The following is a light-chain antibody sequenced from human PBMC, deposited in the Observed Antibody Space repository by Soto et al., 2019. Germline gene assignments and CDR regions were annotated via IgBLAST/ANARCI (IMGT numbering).Light chain of an antibody. Sequence: VMTQSPLTLSVSPGEAACRACRASENVYGNVAWYQQKPGQAPRLLIYDASTRATDIPARFSGSGSGTEITLTISSLQSADFAVYFCQHGKTFGQGTKVDIK. CDR3: QHGKT. CDR2: DAS. J-gene: IGKJ1*01. CDR1: ENVYGN. V-gene: IGKV3-15*01.